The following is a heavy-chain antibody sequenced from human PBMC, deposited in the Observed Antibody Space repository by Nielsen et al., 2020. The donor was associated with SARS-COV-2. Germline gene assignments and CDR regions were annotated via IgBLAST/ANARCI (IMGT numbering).Heavy chain of an antibody. CDR1: GYTFTRYH. CDR3: AREGENVDSSETDY. D-gene: IGHD3-22*01. CDR2: INPSGGIT. V-gene: IGHV1-46*01. J-gene: IGHJ4*02. Sequence: ASAKVSCKASGYTFTRYHMHWVRQAPGQGLEWMGIINPSGGITSYAQKFQGRVTVTRDTSTNTVYMELSSLRSDDTAVYYCAREGENVDSSETDYWGQGTLVTVSS.